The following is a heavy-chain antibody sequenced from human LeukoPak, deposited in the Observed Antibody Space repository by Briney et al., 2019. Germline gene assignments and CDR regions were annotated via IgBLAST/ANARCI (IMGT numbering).Heavy chain of an antibody. Sequence: ASVKVSCKASGYTFTSHGISWVRQAPGQGLEWMGWISTYNGNTNYAQKLQGRVSMTTDTSTSTAYMELRSLRSDDTAVYYCARAEVLRYFDWLLYPYYYYYMDVWGKGTTVTVSS. J-gene: IGHJ6*03. CDR2: ISTYNGNT. CDR1: GYTFTSHG. CDR3: ARAEVLRYFDWLLYPYYYYYMDV. D-gene: IGHD3-9*01. V-gene: IGHV1-18*01.